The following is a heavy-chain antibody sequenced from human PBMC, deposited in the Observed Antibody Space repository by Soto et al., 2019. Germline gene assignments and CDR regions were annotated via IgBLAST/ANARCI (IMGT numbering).Heavy chain of an antibody. CDR3: ARDRGTGSFYPT. CDR2: MYDTGST. Sequence: QLQLQESGSGLVKPSQTLSLTCAVSGASMSSGVYSWSWIRQPPGKGLEWIGYMYDTGSTYYNPSLXPXITISADMSKNHLSLNLTSVTAADTAVYYCARDRGTGSFYPTWGQGILVTVSS. D-gene: IGHD3-10*01. V-gene: IGHV4-30-2*01. CDR1: GASMSSGVYS. J-gene: IGHJ5*02.